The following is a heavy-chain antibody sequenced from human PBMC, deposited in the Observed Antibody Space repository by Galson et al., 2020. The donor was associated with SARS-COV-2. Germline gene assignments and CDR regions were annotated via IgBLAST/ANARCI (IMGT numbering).Heavy chain of an antibody. CDR2: TSHDETNK. Sequence: GESLKISCVASGFTFSAFSMHWVRQAPGKGLDWVSLTSHDETNKNYADSVRGRFTISRDNSKNTLYLQMNSLTTEDTAVYYCVKGSGPGAYLVDSWGQGTLVTVSS. CDR1: GFTFSAFS. V-gene: IGHV3-30-3*01. CDR3: VKGSGPGAYLVDS. D-gene: IGHD3-10*01. J-gene: IGHJ4*02.